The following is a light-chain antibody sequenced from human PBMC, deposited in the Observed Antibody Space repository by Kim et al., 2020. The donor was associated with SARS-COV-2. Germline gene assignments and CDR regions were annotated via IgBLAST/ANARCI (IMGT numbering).Light chain of an antibody. CDR1: QSVANDY. CDR3: QQFGRSPVT. Sequence: ETVLTRSPGPLSLSPGERATLSCRTSQSVANDYLAWYQQRPGQAPRLLIYATSRRATGIPDRFSGSGSETDFTLIISRLEPEDFAVYYCQQFGRSPVTFGGGTKVDIK. V-gene: IGKV3-20*01. CDR2: ATS. J-gene: IGKJ4*01.